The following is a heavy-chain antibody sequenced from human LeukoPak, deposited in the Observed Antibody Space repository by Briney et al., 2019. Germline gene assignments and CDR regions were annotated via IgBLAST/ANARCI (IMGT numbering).Heavy chain of an antibody. J-gene: IGHJ5*02. CDR2: ISNNGGST. CDR1: GFTFSRYA. Sequence: GGSLRLSCSASGFTFSRYAMHWVRQAPGKGLEYVSAISNNGGSTYYADSVKGRFTISRDNAKNTLYLQMNSLRAEDTAVYYCAREGEYCSSTSCYKVVYNWFDPWGQGTLVTVSS. D-gene: IGHD2-2*02. V-gene: IGHV3-64*04. CDR3: AREGEYCSSTSCYKVVYNWFDP.